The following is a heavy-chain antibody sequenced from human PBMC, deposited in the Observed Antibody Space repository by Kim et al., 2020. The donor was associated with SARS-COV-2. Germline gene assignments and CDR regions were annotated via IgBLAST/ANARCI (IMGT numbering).Heavy chain of an antibody. V-gene: IGHV4-34*01. CDR2: INHSGST. CDR3: ARGAKRRYYYDSSGYRNAFDI. Sequence: SETLSLTCAVYGGSFSGYYWSWIRQPPGKGLEWIGEINHSGSTNYNPSLKSRVTISVDTSKNQFSLKLSSVTAADTAVYYCARGAKRRYYYDSSGYRNAFDIWGQGTMVTVSS. CDR1: GGSFSGYY. D-gene: IGHD3-22*01. J-gene: IGHJ3*02.